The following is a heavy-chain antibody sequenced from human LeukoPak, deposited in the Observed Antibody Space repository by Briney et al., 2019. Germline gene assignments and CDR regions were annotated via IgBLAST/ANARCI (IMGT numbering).Heavy chain of an antibody. CDR3: ARQTGSGLFILP. CDR1: GDSISSSNSY. J-gene: IGHJ4*02. CDR2: IYYSGNT. D-gene: IGHD3/OR15-3a*01. V-gene: IGHV4-39*01. Sequence: SETLSLTCTVSGDSISSSNSYWGWIRQPPGKGLEWIGSIYYSGNTYYHASLKSRVTIAVDTSKNQFSLKLTSVTAADTAVYYCARQTGSGLFILPGGQGTLVTVSS.